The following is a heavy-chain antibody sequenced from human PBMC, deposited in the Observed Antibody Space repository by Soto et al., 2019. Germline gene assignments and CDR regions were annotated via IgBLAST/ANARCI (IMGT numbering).Heavy chain of an antibody. Sequence: QVHLVQSGAEVKKPGASVKVSCKASGYTFTSYGITWVRQAPGQGLEWMGWISANNGNTDDAQKLQCSVIVTRDTSPSTAYMELRSLRSDDTAVYYCARGRYGDYWGQGALVTVSS. D-gene: IGHD1-1*01. V-gene: IGHV1-18*01. J-gene: IGHJ4*02. CDR3: ARGRYGDY. CDR2: ISANNGNT. CDR1: GYTFTSYG.